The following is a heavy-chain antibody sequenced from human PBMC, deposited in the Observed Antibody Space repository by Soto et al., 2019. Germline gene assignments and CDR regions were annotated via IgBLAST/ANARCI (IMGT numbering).Heavy chain of an antibody. D-gene: IGHD6-19*01. CDR2: IFYSGNT. J-gene: IGHJ4*02. CDR1: DDSIGRSNYF. Sequence: QLQLQESGPGLVKPSETLSLTGTVSDDSIGRSNYFWGWIRQPPGKGLGWIGNIFYSGNTHYNPSLKSRVTISLYPSNQPLSPRVSSVTAADTAVYYCARHLYSGDSSGSFGYWGPGALVSVSS. V-gene: IGHV4-39*01. CDR3: ARHLYSGDSSGSFGY.